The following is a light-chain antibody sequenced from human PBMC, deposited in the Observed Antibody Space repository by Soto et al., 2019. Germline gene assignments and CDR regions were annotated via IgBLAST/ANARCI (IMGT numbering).Light chain of an antibody. CDR2: DVS. Sequence: QSALTQPASVSGSPGQSITISCAGTSRDIGVYTFVFWYQQHPGKAPKLVIHDVSNRPSGVSNRFSASKSGNTASLTISGLQAEDEADYYCCSYTASNTWVFGGGTKLTVL. J-gene: IGLJ3*02. V-gene: IGLV2-14*01. CDR3: CSYTASNTWV. CDR1: SRDIGVYTF.